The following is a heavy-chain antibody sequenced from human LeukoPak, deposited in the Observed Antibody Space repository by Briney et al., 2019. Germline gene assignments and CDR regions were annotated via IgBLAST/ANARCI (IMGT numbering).Heavy chain of an antibody. CDR3: ARAAYSSGWYVTGYYYYMDV. V-gene: IGHV3-7*01. Sequence: GGSLRLSCAASGFTFSSYWMSWVRQAPGKGLEWVANIKQDGSEKYYVDSVKGRFTISRDNAKNSLYLQMNSLRAEDTAVYYCARAAYSSGWYVTGYYYYMDVWGKGTTVTVSS. CDR2: IKQDGSEK. J-gene: IGHJ6*03. D-gene: IGHD6-19*01. CDR1: GFTFSSYW.